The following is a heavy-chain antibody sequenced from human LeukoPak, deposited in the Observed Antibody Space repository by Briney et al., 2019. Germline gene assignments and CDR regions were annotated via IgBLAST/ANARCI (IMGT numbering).Heavy chain of an antibody. CDR3: ARVRYCSSTSCYFFDY. J-gene: IGHJ4*02. V-gene: IGHV1-18*01. D-gene: IGHD2-2*01. Sequence: ASVKVCCKASGYTFTSYGIRWVRQAARQGLEWMGWISSYNGNTNYAQKLQGRVTMATDTSTSTAYMELRSLRSDDTAVYYCARVRYCSSTSCYFFDYRGQGTLVTVSP. CDR1: GYTFTSYG. CDR2: ISSYNGNT.